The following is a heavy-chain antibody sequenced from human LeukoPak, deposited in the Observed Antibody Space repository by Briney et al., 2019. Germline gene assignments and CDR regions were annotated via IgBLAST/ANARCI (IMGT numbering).Heavy chain of an antibody. Sequence: PGGSLRLSCEVSGFIFSLYSMNWVRQAPGKGLEWVAYISSGGDTTYYADSVKGRFTISRDNGKDSVYLQVNTLRDEDTAVYYCARDRRDLTLDYWGQGTLVTVSS. CDR1: GFIFSLYS. J-gene: IGHJ4*02. D-gene: IGHD3-9*01. V-gene: IGHV3-48*02. CDR3: ARDRRDLTLDY. CDR2: ISSGGDTT.